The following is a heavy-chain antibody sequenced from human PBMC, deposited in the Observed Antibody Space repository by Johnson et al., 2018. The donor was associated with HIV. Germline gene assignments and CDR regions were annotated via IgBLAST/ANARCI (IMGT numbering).Heavy chain of an antibody. V-gene: IGHV3-30*04. CDR3: NTGEQGSGAFDI. J-gene: IGHJ3*02. D-gene: IGHD2-15*01. CDR1: GFTFSSYA. CDR2: ISYDGSHK. Sequence: QVQLVESGGGVVQPGRSLRLSCAASGFTFSSYAMHWVRQAPGKGLEWVAVISYDGSHKYYADSVKGRFTVSRDNSKNTLYLQMNSLKTEDTAVYYCNTGEQGSGAFDIWGQGTMVTVSS.